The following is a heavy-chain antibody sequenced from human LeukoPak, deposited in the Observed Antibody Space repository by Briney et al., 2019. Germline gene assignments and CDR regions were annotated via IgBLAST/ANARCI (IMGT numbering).Heavy chain of an antibody. J-gene: IGHJ4*02. V-gene: IGHV3-23*01. CDR3: AKKSGNLYCFDY. Sequence: PGGSLRLSCAASGFTFSSYAMSWVRQAPGKGLEWVSAISGSGGSTYYADSVKGRFTISRDDSKNTLSLQMNSLRAEDTAVYYCAKKSGNLYCFDYWGQGTLVTVSS. CDR1: GFTFSSYA. CDR2: ISGSGGST. D-gene: IGHD2-8*02.